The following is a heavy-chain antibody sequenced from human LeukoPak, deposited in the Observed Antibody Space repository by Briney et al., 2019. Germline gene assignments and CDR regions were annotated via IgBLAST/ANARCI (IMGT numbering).Heavy chain of an antibody. CDR2: IIPIFGTA. CDR1: GYTFTSYG. V-gene: IGHV1-69*13. Sequence: PAASVKVSCKASGYTFTSYGISWVRQAPGQGLEWMGGIIPIFGTANYAQKFQGRVTITADESTSTAYMELSSLRSEDTAVYYCARGIREQWLGLGYFDYWGQGTLVTVSS. CDR3: ARGIREQWLGLGYFDY. D-gene: IGHD6-19*01. J-gene: IGHJ4*02.